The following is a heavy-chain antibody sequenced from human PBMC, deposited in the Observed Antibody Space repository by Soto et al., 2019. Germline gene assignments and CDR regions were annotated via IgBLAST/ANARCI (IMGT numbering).Heavy chain of an antibody. D-gene: IGHD3-10*01. V-gene: IGHV3-43D*04. J-gene: IGHJ6*02. CDR1: GFTFDDYA. CDR2: ITWGGGST. CDR3: AKEMVRGVSSYYYYYYGMDV. Sequence: GGSLRLSCATSGFTFDDYAMHWVRQPPGKGLEWVSLITWGGGSTYYADSVKGRFTISRDNSKNSLYLQMNSLRAEDTALYYCAKEMVRGVSSYYYYYYGMDVWGQGTTVTVSS.